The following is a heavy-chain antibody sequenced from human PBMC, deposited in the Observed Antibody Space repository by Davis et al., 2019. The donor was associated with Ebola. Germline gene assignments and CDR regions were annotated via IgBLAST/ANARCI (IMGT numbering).Heavy chain of an antibody. J-gene: IGHJ4*02. CDR2: ISGSGGST. D-gene: IGHD5-18*01. V-gene: IGHV3-23*01. Sequence: GESLKISCAASGFTVSSNYMSWVRQAPGKGLEWVSAISGSGGSTYYADSVKGRFTISRDNSKNTLYLQMNSLRAEDTAVYYCAKEGELWPTYYFDYWGQGTPVTVSS. CDR3: AKEGELWPTYYFDY. CDR1: GFTVSSNY.